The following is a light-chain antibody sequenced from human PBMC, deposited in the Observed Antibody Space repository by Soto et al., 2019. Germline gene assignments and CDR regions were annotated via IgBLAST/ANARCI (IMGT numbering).Light chain of an antibody. V-gene: IGLV1-40*01. CDR2: GNS. J-gene: IGLJ3*02. CDR1: SSNIGAGYD. CDR3: QSYDSSLSGWV. Sequence: SVLTQPPSVSGAPGQRVTISCTVSSSNIGAGYDVHWYQQLPGTAPKLLIYGNSNRPSGVPDRFSGSKSGTSASLAITGLKAEYEADYYCQSYDSSLSGWVFGGGTKLTVL.